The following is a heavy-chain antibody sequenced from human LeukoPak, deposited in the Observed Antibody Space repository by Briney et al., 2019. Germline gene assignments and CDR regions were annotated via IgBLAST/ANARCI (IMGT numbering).Heavy chain of an antibody. V-gene: IGHV7-4-1*02. D-gene: IGHD1-26*01. J-gene: IGHJ4*02. Sequence: ASVKVSCKASGYTFTSYAMNWVRQDPGQGLEWMGWINTNTGNPTYAQGFTGRFVFSLDTSVSTAYLQISSLKAEDTAVYYCASPPYSGSYYDMYYWGQGTLVTVSS. CDR2: INTNTGNP. CDR1: GYTFTSYA. CDR3: ASPPYSGSYYDMYY.